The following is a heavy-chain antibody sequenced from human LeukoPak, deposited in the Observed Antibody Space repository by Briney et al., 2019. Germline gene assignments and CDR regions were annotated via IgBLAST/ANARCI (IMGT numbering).Heavy chain of an antibody. D-gene: IGHD2-2*01. CDR1: GGSISSSSYY. CDR3: ARHDLRVPASRFDP. J-gene: IGHJ5*02. CDR2: IYYSGST. V-gene: IGHV4-39*01. Sequence: SETLSLTCTVSGGSISSSSYYWGWIRQPPGKGLEWIRSIYYSGSTYYNPSLKSRVTISVDTSKNQFSLKLSSVTAADTAVYYCARHDLRVPASRFDPWGQGTLVTVSS.